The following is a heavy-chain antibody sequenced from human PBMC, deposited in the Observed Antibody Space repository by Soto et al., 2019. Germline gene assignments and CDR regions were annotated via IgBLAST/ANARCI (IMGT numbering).Heavy chain of an antibody. Sequence: WETLSLTCTVSGGSISNYYRTWVRQRPGKGLEWMGYVYYGGSTNYNHSLERRVTISIDADKNQFSLKMKSVTAADTAVYYCVREYLLTGFDPWGQGALVTVSS. J-gene: IGHJ5*02. CDR1: GGSISNYY. CDR2: VYYGGST. CDR3: VREYLLTGFDP. D-gene: IGHD3-9*01. V-gene: IGHV4-59*01.